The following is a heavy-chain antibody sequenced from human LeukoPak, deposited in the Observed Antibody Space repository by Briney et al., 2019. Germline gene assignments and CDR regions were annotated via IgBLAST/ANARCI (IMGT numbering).Heavy chain of an antibody. CDR2: IIPIFGTA. Sequence: SVKVSCKASGGTFSSYAISWVRQAPGQGLEWMGGIIPIFGTANYAQKFQGRVTITADESTSTAYMELSSLRSEDTAVYYCASPTYYYDSSGYFTPFDYWGQGTLATVSS. J-gene: IGHJ4*02. CDR1: GGTFSSYA. V-gene: IGHV1-69*13. D-gene: IGHD3-22*01. CDR3: ASPTYYYDSSGYFTPFDY.